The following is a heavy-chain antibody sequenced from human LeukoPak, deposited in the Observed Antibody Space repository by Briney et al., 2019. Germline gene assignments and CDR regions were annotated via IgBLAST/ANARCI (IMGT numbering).Heavy chain of an antibody. Sequence: PGGSLRLSCAASGFTFSSYSMNWVRPAPGKGLVWVSRINNDGSSASYVDSVKGRFTISRDNAKNTLFLQMNSLRAEDTAVYYCARRGTGHGMDVWGQGTTVIVSS. CDR1: GFTFSSYS. CDR3: ARRGTGHGMDV. CDR2: INNDGSSA. V-gene: IGHV3-74*01. D-gene: IGHD1-1*01. J-gene: IGHJ6*02.